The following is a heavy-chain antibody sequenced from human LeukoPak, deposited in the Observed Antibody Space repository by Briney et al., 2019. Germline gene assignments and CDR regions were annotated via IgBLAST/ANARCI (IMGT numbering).Heavy chain of an antibody. V-gene: IGHV4-34*01. CDR2: INHSGST. CDR1: GGSFSGYY. J-gene: IGHJ4*02. CDR3: ARVQRDYYGSGSYRLGFDY. D-gene: IGHD3-10*01. Sequence: SETLSLTCAVYGGSFSGYYWSWIRQPPEKGLEWIGEINHSGSTNYNPSLKSRVTISVDTSKNQFSLKLSSVTAADTAVYYCARVQRDYYGSGSYRLGFDYWGQGTLVTVSS.